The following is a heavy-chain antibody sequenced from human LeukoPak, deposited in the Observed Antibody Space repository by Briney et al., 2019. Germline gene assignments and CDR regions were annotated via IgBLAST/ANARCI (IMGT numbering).Heavy chain of an antibody. D-gene: IGHD6-13*01. Sequence: SETLSLTCTVSGGSISSSSYYWGWIRQPPGKGLEWIGSIYYSGSTYYNPSLKSRVTISVDTSKNQFSLKLSSVTAADTAVYYCARYSVPGSSWYLGGNYWGQGTLVTVSS. CDR3: ARYSVPGSSWYLGGNY. V-gene: IGHV4-39*07. CDR2: IYYSGST. CDR1: GGSISSSSYY. J-gene: IGHJ4*02.